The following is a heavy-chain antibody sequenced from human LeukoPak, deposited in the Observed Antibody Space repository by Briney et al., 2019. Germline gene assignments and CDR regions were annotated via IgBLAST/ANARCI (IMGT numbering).Heavy chain of an antibody. D-gene: IGHD3-16*01. CDR3: ARDMTYYYGMDV. CDR1: GFTFSSFG. CDR2: IWSDGNNK. J-gene: IGHJ6*02. V-gene: IGHV3-33*01. Sequence: PGRSLRLSCAASGFTFSSFGMHWVRQAPGKGLEWVAVIWSDGNNKYYADSVKGRFTISRDNSKNTLYLQMNSLRAEDTAVYYCARDMTYYYGMDVWGQGTTVTVSS.